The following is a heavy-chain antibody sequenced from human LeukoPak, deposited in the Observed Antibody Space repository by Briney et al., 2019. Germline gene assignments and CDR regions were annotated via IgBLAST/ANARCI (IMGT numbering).Heavy chain of an antibody. Sequence: GASVEVSCKVSGYTLTELSMHWVRQARGKGLEWMGGLDPEDGETIYAQKFQGRVTMTEDTSTDTAYMELSSLRSEDTAVYYCATPVARNYYFDYWGQGTLVTVSS. D-gene: IGHD5-12*01. CDR3: ATPVARNYYFDY. CDR1: GYTLTELS. J-gene: IGHJ4*02. V-gene: IGHV1-24*01. CDR2: LDPEDGET.